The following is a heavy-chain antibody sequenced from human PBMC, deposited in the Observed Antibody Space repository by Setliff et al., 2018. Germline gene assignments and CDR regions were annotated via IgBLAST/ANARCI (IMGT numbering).Heavy chain of an antibody. CDR2: IYYSGST. CDR1: GGSISSSNYY. D-gene: IGHD3-3*01. J-gene: IGHJ4*02. Sequence: KTSETLSLTFTVSGGSISSSNYYWGWIRQPPGKGLEWIGYIYYSGSTYYNPSLKSRVTISVDTSKNQFSLKLSSVTAADTAVYYCARVVSDYDFWSGYYTGGYFDYWGQGTLVTVSS. CDR3: ARVVSDYDFWSGYYTGGYFDY. V-gene: IGHV4-39*07.